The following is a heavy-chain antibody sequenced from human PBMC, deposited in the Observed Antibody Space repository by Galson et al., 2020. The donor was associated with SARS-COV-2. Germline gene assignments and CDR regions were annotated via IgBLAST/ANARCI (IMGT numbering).Heavy chain of an antibody. CDR3: AKSGLGATVGRLDY. D-gene: IGHD1-26*01. J-gene: IGHJ4*02. Sequence: GESLKISCAASGFTFSSYAMSWVRQAPGKGLEWVSAISGSGGSTYYADSVKGRFTISRDNSKNTLYLQMNSLRAEDTAVYYCAKSGLGATVGRLDYWGQGTLVTVSS. CDR1: GFTFSSYA. CDR2: ISGSGGST. V-gene: IGHV3-23*01.